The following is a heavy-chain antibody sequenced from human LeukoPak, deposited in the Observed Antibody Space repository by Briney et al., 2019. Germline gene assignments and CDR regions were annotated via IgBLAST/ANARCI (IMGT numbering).Heavy chain of an antibody. J-gene: IGHJ3*02. Sequence: ASVKVSCKASGYTFTNYGITWVRQAPGQGLEWMGWISPNDGETTYSQKFQGRVTMTTDTSTSTAYMELRSLRSDDTAVYYCARDSATGLDAFDIWGQGTMVTVSS. CDR1: GYTFTNYG. D-gene: IGHD1-1*01. V-gene: IGHV1-18*01. CDR3: ARDSATGLDAFDI. CDR2: ISPNDGET.